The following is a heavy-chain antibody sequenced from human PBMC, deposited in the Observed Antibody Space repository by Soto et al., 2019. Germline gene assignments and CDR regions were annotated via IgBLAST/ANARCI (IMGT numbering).Heavy chain of an antibody. J-gene: IGHJ4*02. Sequence: PGGSLRLSCAASGFTFSSYAMSWVRQAPGKGLEWVSAISGSGGSTYYADSVKGRFTISRDNSKNALYLQMNSLRAEDTALYYCAKRGYCGGNNCYYFDYWGQGALVTVSS. V-gene: IGHV3-23*01. CDR1: GFTFSSYA. D-gene: IGHD2-15*01. CDR2: ISGSGGST. CDR3: AKRGYCGGNNCYYFDY.